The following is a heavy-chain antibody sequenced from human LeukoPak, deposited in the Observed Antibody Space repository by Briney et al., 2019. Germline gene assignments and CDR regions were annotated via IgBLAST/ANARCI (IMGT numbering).Heavy chain of an antibody. Sequence: GGSLRLSCAASGFTFSSYSMNWVRQAPGKGLEWVSSISSSSSYIYYADSVKGRFTISRDNAKNSLYLQMNSLRAEDTAVYYCARDSRMVRGTSDYWGQGTLVTVSS. D-gene: IGHD3-10*01. CDR3: ARDSRMVRGTSDY. CDR2: ISSSSSYI. V-gene: IGHV3-21*01. CDR1: GFTFSSYS. J-gene: IGHJ4*02.